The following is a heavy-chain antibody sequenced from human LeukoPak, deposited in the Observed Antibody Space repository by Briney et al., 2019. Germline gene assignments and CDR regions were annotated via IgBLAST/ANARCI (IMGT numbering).Heavy chain of an antibody. Sequence: GGSLRLSCAASGFTFSSYSMNWVRQALGKGLEWVSSISSSSSYIYYADSVKGRFTISRDNAKNSLYLQMNSLRAEDTAVYYCARDYSPVVVPAAILNWGQGTLVTVSS. V-gene: IGHV3-21*01. CDR1: GFTFSSYS. CDR2: ISSSSSYI. D-gene: IGHD2-2*02. CDR3: ARDYSPVVVPAAILN. J-gene: IGHJ4*02.